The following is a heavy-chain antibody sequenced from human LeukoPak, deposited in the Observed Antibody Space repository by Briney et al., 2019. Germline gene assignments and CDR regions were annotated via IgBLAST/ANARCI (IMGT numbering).Heavy chain of an antibody. Sequence: ASVKVSCKASGYTFTSYGISWVRQAPGQGLEWMGWISAYNGNTNYAQKLQGRVTMTTDTSTSTAYMELSRLRSDDTAVYYCARDRRLGDFWSGKIFDYWGQGTLVTVSS. CDR3: ARDRRLGDFWSGKIFDY. V-gene: IGHV1-18*01. CDR2: ISAYNGNT. CDR1: GYTFTSYG. D-gene: IGHD3-3*01. J-gene: IGHJ4*02.